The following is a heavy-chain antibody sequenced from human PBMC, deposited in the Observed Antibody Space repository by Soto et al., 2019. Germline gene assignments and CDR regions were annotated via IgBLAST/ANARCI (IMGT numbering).Heavy chain of an antibody. CDR2: IYYSGST. J-gene: IGHJ4*02. V-gene: IGHV4-59*01. CDR3: ASLTSYDSSGYYFYYFDY. CDR1: GGSISSYY. Sequence: SETLSLTCTVSGGSISSYYWSWIRQPPGKGLEWIGYIYYSGSTNYNPSLKSRVTISVDTSKNQFSLKLSSVAAADTAVYYCASLTSYDSSGYYFYYFDYWGQGTLVTVSS. D-gene: IGHD3-22*01.